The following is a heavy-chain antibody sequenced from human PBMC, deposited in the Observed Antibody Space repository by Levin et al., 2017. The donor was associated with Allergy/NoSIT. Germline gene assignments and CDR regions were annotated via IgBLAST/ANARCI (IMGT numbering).Heavy chain of an antibody. V-gene: IGHV1-2*02. Sequence: ASVKVSCKASGYTFTGYYMHWVRQAPGQGLEWMGWINPNSGGTNYAQKFQGRVTMTRDTSISTAYMELSRLRSDDTAVYYCARLPEGEDTAMHYWGQGTLVTVSS. J-gene: IGHJ4*02. CDR3: ARLPEGEDTAMHY. CDR1: GYTFTGYY. CDR2: INPNSGGT. D-gene: IGHD5-18*01.